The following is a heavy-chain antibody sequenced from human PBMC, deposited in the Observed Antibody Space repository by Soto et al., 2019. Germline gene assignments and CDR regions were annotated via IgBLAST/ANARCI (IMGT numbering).Heavy chain of an antibody. CDR3: ARSSGGNVGIIIEGSNWFDP. Sequence: ASVKVSCKAPGDTFTSYYLNWVRQAPGQGLEWMGVVNPHGGSTKYAQKFQGRITMTRDKSRSTVYMELSSLRSDETAIDYCARSSGGNVGIIIEGSNWFDPWGQGTLVTVSS. CDR2: VNPHGGST. V-gene: IGHV1-46*01. J-gene: IGHJ5*02. CDR1: GDTFTSYY. D-gene: IGHD3-16*01.